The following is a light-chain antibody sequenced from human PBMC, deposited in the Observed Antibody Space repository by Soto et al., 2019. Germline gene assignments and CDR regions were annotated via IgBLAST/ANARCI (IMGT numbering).Light chain of an antibody. CDR2: AAS. Sequence: DLQMTQSPSSLSASVGDRVTITCRASQSISNFLNWYQQKPGKAPNLLIYAASSLQSGVPSRFSGSGSGTDFTLTISSLQPEDFATYYCQQSYSVLWTFGQGTKVEI. CDR1: QSISNF. CDR3: QQSYSVLWT. V-gene: IGKV1-39*01. J-gene: IGKJ1*01.